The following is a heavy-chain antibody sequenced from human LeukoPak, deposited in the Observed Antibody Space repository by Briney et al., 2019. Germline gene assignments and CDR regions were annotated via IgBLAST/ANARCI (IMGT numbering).Heavy chain of an antibody. D-gene: IGHD1-26*01. Sequence: PSETLSLTCAVSGGSISSNNWWTWVRQAPGKGLEWIGEIYHYRTTNYNPSLKGRVTISVDKSKNQFSLKFNSVTAADTAVYYCARGPSLGAHLDYWGQGTLVPVSS. CDR2: IYHYRTT. CDR3: ARGPSLGAHLDY. J-gene: IGHJ4*02. CDR1: GGSISSNNW. V-gene: IGHV4-4*02.